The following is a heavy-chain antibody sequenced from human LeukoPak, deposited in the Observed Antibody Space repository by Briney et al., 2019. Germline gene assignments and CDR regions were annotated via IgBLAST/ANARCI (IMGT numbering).Heavy chain of an antibody. CDR3: ARETICGSTSCPTHP. V-gene: IGHV1-2*06. CDR1: GYIFTEYF. CDR2: IYPNTGDT. J-gene: IGHJ5*02. D-gene: IGHD2-2*01. Sequence: ASVKVSCKASGYIFTEYFIHWARQAPGQGLEWMAHIYPNTGDTDYARKFQGRVTVTMDTSISTAYMELRSLRSDDTAVYYCARETICGSTSCPTHPWGQGTLVTVSS.